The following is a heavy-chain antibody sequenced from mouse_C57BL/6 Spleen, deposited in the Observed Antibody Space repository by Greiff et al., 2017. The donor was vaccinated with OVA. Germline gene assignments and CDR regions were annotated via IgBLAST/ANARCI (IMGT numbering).Heavy chain of an antibody. D-gene: IGHD2-2*01. CDR3: ARPVVTTGAWFAY. CDR2: ISSGGSYT. J-gene: IGHJ3*01. CDR1: GFTFSSYG. V-gene: IGHV5-6*01. Sequence: EVHLVESGGDLVKPGGSLKLSCAASGFTFSSYGMSWVRQTPDKRLEWVATISSGGSYTYYPDSVKGRFTISRDNAKNTLYLQMSSLKSEDTAMYYCARPVVTTGAWFAYWGQGTLVTVSA.